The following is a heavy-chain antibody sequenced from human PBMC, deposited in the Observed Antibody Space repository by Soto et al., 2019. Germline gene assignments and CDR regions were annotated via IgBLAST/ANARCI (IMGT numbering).Heavy chain of an antibody. J-gene: IGHJ4*02. CDR3: PTNHYGDNVDS. CDR1: GYTFTSYV. CDR2: MNPNSGNT. D-gene: IGHD4-17*01. V-gene: IGHV1-8*02. Sequence: QVQLVQSGAEVKKPGASVKVSCKASGYTFTSYVINWVRQATGQGLEWMGWMNPNSGNTGYAQKFRSRVTMTRHTSITTAYTELSSLRTADTAVYYCPTNHYGDNVDSSGQGTLVTVSA.